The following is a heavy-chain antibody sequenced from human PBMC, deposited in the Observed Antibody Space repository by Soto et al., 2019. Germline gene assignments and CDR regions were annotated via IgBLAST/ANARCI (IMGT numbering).Heavy chain of an antibody. Sequence: GASVKVSCKASGYTFTGYYMDWVRQAPGQGLEWMGWINPNSGGTNYAQKFQGWVTMTRDTSISTAYMELSRLRSDDTAVYYCARGPHPYYDSSALGPVDEGTYYYYGMDVWGQGTTVTVSS. V-gene: IGHV1-2*04. J-gene: IGHJ6*02. CDR1: GYTFTGYY. D-gene: IGHD3-22*01. CDR3: ARGPHPYYDSSALGPVDEGTYYYYGMDV. CDR2: INPNSGGT.